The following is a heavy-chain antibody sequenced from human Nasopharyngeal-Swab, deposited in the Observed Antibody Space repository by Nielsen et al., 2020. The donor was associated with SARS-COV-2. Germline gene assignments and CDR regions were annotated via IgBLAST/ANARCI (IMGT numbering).Heavy chain of an antibody. CDR1: GDSMSRFW. CDR3: ATDLDHFGGENRFDS. J-gene: IGHJ4*02. V-gene: IGHV4-4*08. CDR2: ISATGTT. D-gene: IGHD4-23*01. Sequence: SETLSLTCIVSGDSMSRFWWSWIRQAPGKGLEWVGYISATGTTTYNPSLKSRATIFIDSSRRQFSLRLGSVTAADTAVYYCATDLDHFGGENRFDSWGQGTLVTVSS.